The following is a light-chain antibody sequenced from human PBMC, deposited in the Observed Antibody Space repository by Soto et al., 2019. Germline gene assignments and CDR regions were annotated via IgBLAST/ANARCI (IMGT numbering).Light chain of an antibody. V-gene: IGLV1-44*01. J-gene: IGLJ2*01. Sequence: QTVVTQPPSASGTPGQRVTISCSGSSSNIGKNTVNWYQQLPGMAPKLLIYSNSQRPSGVPDRFSGSKSGTSASLAISGLQSEDEADYYCAAWDDSLNGPVFGGGTKVTVL. CDR2: SNS. CDR1: SSNIGKNT. CDR3: AAWDDSLNGPV.